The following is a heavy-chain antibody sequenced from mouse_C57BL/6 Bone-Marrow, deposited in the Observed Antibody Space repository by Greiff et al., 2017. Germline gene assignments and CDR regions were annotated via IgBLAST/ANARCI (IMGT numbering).Heavy chain of an antibody. V-gene: IGHV1-72*01. CDR3: ARERGLGQGDYFDY. J-gene: IGHJ2*01. D-gene: IGHD2-4*01. CDR2: IGPNGGGT. CDR1: GYTFTSYW. Sequence: VQLQQPGAELVQPGASVNLSCTASGYTFTSYWMHWVQQTPGRGLEWIGRIGPNGGGTTYNEKFYIKATLTVYKPSNTAYMQLSSLTSEDSAVYYGARERGLGQGDYFDYWGQGTTLTVSS.